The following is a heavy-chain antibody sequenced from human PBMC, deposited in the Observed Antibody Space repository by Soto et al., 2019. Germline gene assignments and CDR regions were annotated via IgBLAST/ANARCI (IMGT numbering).Heavy chain of an antibody. J-gene: IGHJ2*01. D-gene: IGHD4-4*01. Sequence: EVQLLESGGGLVQPGGSLRLSCAASGFTFSSYAMNWVRQAPGKGLEWVSVISGSGDSTYYADSVKGRFTISRDNSKKSLYLQMNSLRAEDPAVYYCARRNSGWYFDLWGRGTLVTVSS. CDR2: ISGSGDST. CDR3: ARRNSGWYFDL. CDR1: GFTFSSYA. V-gene: IGHV3-23*01.